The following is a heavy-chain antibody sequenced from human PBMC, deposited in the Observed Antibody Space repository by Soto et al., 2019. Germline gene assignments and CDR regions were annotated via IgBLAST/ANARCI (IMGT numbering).Heavy chain of an antibody. CDR2: IRGSGGST. J-gene: IGHJ4*02. CDR1: GFTFSSHA. V-gene: IGHV3-23*01. CDR3: AKSLFRGVPFDY. D-gene: IGHD3-10*01. Sequence: PGGSLRLSCAASGFTFSSHAMSWVRQAPGKGLEWVSAIRGSGGSTYYADSVKGRFTISRDNSKNTLYLQMNSLRAEDTAVYYCAKSLFRGVPFDYWGQGTLVTVPQ.